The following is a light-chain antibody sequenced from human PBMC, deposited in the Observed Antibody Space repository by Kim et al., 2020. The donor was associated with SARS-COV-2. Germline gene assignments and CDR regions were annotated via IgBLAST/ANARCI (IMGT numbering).Light chain of an antibody. CDR2: GAS. CDR3: QQYGSSMYT. V-gene: IGKV3-20*01. CDR1: QSVTNTY. Sequence: LSPGERATLSCRASQSVTNTYLAWYQQKPGQAPRLLIYGASSRATGIPDRFSGSGSGTDFTLTISRLEPEDFAVYYCQQYGSSMYTLGQGTKLEIK. J-gene: IGKJ2*01.